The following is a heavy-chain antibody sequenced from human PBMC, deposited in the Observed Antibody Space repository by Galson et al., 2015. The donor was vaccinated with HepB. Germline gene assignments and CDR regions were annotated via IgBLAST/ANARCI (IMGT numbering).Heavy chain of an antibody. D-gene: IGHD2/OR15-2a*01. CDR3: AKAQFQYSYFDH. CDR1: GLTFSSYV. V-gene: IGHV3-23*01. Sequence: SLRLSCAASGLTFSSYVMSWVRQAPGKGLEWLSTIGVGTYYTDSVKGRFTVSRDNSKNTLYLQMNSLRAEDTAVYYCAKAQFQYSYFDHWGQGTLVTVSS. CDR2: IGVGT. J-gene: IGHJ4*02.